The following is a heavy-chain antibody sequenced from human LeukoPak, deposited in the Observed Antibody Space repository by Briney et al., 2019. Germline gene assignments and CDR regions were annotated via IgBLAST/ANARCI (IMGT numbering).Heavy chain of an antibody. V-gene: IGHV1-2*06. CDR1: GYTFTGYY. Sequence: GASVKVSCKASGYTFTGYYMHWVRQAPGQGLEWMGRINPNSGGTNYAQKFQGRVTMTRDTSISTAYMELGRLRSDDTAVYYCARDRRYCSSTSCLGYYYYYMDVWGKGTTVTVSS. CDR3: ARDRRYCSSTSCLGYYYYYMDV. CDR2: INPNSGGT. D-gene: IGHD2-2*01. J-gene: IGHJ6*03.